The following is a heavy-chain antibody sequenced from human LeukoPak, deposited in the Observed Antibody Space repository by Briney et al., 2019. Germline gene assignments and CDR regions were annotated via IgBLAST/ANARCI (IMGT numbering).Heavy chain of an antibody. CDR3: ARVRQLPDSFDY. CDR1: GGSISSSSYY. CDR2: IYCSGST. D-gene: IGHD2-2*01. Sequence: SETLSLTCTVSGGSISSSSYYWGWIRQPPGKGLEWIGSIYCSGSTYYNPSLKSRVTISVDTSKNQFSLKLSSVTAADTAVYYCARVRQLPDSFDYWGQGTLVTVSS. V-gene: IGHV4-39*07. J-gene: IGHJ4*02.